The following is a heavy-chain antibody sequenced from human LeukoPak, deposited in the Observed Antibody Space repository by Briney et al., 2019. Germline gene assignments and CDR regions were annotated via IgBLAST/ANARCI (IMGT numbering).Heavy chain of an antibody. J-gene: IGHJ4*02. V-gene: IGHV4-59*08. CDR3: ARLGYSSTLNY. Sequence: SETLSLTCTVSGGSISSYYWSWIRQPPGEGLEWIGYIYYSGSTNYNPSLKSRVTISVDTSKNQFSLKLSSVTAADTAVYYCARLGYSSTLNYWGQGTLVTVSS. CDR1: GGSISSYY. D-gene: IGHD6-19*01. CDR2: IYYSGST.